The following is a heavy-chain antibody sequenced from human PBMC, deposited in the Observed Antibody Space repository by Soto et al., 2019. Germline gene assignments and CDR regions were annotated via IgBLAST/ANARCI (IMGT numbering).Heavy chain of an antibody. CDR2: IIPIFGTA. CDR1: GGTFSSYA. D-gene: IGHD6-19*01. Sequence: SVKVSCKXSGGTFSSYAISWVRQAPGQGLEWMGGIIPIFGTANYAQKFQGRVTITADESTSTAYMELSSLRSEDTAVYYCARHRGSSDGMDVWGQGTTVTVSS. CDR3: ARHRGSSDGMDV. V-gene: IGHV1-69*13. J-gene: IGHJ6*02.